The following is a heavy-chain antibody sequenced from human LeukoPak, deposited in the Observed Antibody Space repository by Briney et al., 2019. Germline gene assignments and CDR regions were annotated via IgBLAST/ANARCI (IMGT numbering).Heavy chain of an antibody. Sequence: GESLKISCKGSGYSFTSYWIGWVRQMPGKGLEWMGIIYPGDSDTRYSPSLQGQVTISADKSISTAYLQWSSLKASDTAMYYCARRYYYGSGSYRWYFDYWGQGTLVTVSS. CDR1: GYSFTSYW. CDR2: IYPGDSDT. V-gene: IGHV5-51*01. D-gene: IGHD3-10*01. J-gene: IGHJ4*02. CDR3: ARRYYYGSGSYRWYFDY.